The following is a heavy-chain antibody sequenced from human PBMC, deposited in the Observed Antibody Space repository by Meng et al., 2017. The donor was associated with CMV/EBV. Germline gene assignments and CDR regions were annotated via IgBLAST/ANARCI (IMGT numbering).Heavy chain of an antibody. V-gene: IGHV4-34*01. CDR1: CGAFSCYY. CDR2: INHSGST. J-gene: IGHJ4*02. D-gene: IGHD3-16*01. CDR3: ARFRWSPAWGAFDH. Sequence: VYCGAFSCYYWSWIRPPPGKGLEWIGEINHSGSTNYHPSLKSRVTISVDTSKNQFSLKLSSVTAADTAVYYCARFRWSPAWGAFDHWGQGTLVTVSS.